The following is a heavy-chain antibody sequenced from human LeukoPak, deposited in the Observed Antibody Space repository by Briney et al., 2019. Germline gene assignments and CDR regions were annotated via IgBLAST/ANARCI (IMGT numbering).Heavy chain of an antibody. Sequence: PSETLSLTCTVSGGSISSGGYYWSWIRQHPGKGLEWIGYIYYSGSTYYNPSLKSRVTISVDTSKNQFSLKLSSVTAADTAVYYCARRTYYDFWSGYYTPAFDIWGQGTMVTVSS. V-gene: IGHV4-31*03. CDR2: IYYSGST. CDR3: ARRTYYDFWSGYYTPAFDI. CDR1: GGSISSGGYY. J-gene: IGHJ3*02. D-gene: IGHD3-3*01.